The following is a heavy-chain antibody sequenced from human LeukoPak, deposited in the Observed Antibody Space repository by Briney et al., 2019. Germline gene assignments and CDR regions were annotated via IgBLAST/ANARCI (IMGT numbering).Heavy chain of an antibody. D-gene: IGHD3-22*01. Sequence: SVKVSCKAAGGTFSSYAISWVRQAPGQGLGWMGGIIPIFGIANYAQKFQGRVTITADKSTSTAYMELSSLRSEDTAVYYCARGREDDSSGYYYGFDYWGQGTLVTVSS. V-gene: IGHV1-69*17. CDR2: IIPIFGIA. CDR1: GGTFSSYA. CDR3: ARGREDDSSGYYYGFDY. J-gene: IGHJ4*02.